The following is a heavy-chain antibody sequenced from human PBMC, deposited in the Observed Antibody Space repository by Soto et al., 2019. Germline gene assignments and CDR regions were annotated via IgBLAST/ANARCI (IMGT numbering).Heavy chain of an antibody. CDR2: IRSKANSYAT. D-gene: IGHD2-21*02. CDR3: TSGLVVVTATTYYYYGMDV. Sequence: GGSLRLSCAASGFTFSGSAMHWVRQASGKGLEWVGRIRSKANSYATAYAASVKGRFTISRDDSKNTAYLQMNSLKTEDTAVYYCTSGLVVVTATTYYYYGMDVWGQGTTVTVSS. CDR1: GFTFSGSA. V-gene: IGHV3-73*01. J-gene: IGHJ6*02.